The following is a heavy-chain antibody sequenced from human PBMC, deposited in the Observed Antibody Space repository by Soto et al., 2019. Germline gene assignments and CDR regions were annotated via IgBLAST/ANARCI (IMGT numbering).Heavy chain of an antibody. CDR3: ARGVGTYYYDSSGTHGVFGMDV. CDR2: IYPGDSDT. CDR1: GYSFTSYW. V-gene: IGHV5-51*01. D-gene: IGHD3-22*01. J-gene: IGHJ6*02. Sequence: GESLKISCKGAGYSFTSYWIGWVRQMPGKGLEWMGIIYPGDSDTRYSPSFQGQVTISADKSISTAYLQWSSLKASDTAMYYCARGVGTYYYDSSGTHGVFGMDVWGQGTTVTVSS.